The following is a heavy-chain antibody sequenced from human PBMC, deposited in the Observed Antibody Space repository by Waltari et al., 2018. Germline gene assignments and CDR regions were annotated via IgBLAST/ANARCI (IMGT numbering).Heavy chain of an antibody. CDR3: AREYSSFEPIFDY. D-gene: IGHD5-12*01. V-gene: IGHV4-34*02. CDR1: DDSFSKYY. J-gene: IGHJ4*02. CDR2: INRSGST. Sequence: QVQLQQWGAGWLKPSETLSVTCDVFDDSFSKYYWVWIRQSPGKGLEWIGEINRSGSTNYNPSLKGRVTISLDMSKKQVSLRVTSVTAADTAVYYCAREYSSFEPIFDYWGRGTLVTVSS.